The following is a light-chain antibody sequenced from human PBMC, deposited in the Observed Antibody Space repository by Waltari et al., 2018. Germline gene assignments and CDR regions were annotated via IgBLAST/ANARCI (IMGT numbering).Light chain of an antibody. CDR2: GAS. CDR1: QSVSSN. Sequence: EIVMTQSPATLSVSPGERATLPCRASQSVSSNLAWYQQKPGQAPRLLIYGASTRATGVPARFSGSGSGTEFTLTISSLQSEDFAVYYCQQYNNWPPVTFGQGTRLEIK. V-gene: IGKV3-15*01. J-gene: IGKJ5*01. CDR3: QQYNNWPPVT.